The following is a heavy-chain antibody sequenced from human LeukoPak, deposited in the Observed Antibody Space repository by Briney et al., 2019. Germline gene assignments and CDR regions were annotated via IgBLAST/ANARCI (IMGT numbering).Heavy chain of an antibody. CDR1: GFTFSSYS. V-gene: IGHV3-21*01. CDR3: ARDYYDSSGYQGPDAFDI. CDR2: ISSSSSYI. D-gene: IGHD3-22*01. J-gene: IGHJ3*02. Sequence: GGSLRLSCAASGFTFSSYSMNWVRQAPGKGLEWVSSISSSSSYIYYADSVKGRFTISRDNAKNSLYLQMNSLRAEDTAVYYCARDYYDSSGYQGPDAFDIRGQGTMVTVSS.